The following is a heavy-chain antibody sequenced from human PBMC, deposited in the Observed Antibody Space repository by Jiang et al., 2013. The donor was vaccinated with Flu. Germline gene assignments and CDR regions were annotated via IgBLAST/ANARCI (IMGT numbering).Heavy chain of an antibody. J-gene: IGHJ5*02. CDR1: GASISSGDHY. CDR3: ARWSGRYGGSEGWFDP. Sequence: GSGLVKPSQTLSLTCTVSGASISSGDHYWSWIRQPPGKGLEWIGYIYYSGTTSYNPSLKSRVAISVDTSKNQFSLKLTSVTAADTAVYFCARWSGRYGGSEGWFDPWGQGTLVIVSS. CDR2: IYYSGTT. V-gene: IGHV4-30-4*01. D-gene: IGHD1-26*01.